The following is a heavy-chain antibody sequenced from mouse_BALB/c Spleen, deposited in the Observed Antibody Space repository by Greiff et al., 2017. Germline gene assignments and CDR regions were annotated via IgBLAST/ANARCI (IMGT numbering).Heavy chain of an antibody. CDR1: GFTFSSFG. J-gene: IGHJ2*01. CDR2: ISSGSSTI. CDR3: ARSDYYGSSFDY. Sequence: EVKVVESGGGLVQPGGSRKLSCAASGFTFSSFGMHWVRQAPEKGLEWVAYISSGSSTIYYADTVKGRFTISRDNPKNTLFLQMTSLRSEDTAMYYCARSDYYGSSFDYWGQGTTLTVSS. V-gene: IGHV5-17*02. D-gene: IGHD1-1*01.